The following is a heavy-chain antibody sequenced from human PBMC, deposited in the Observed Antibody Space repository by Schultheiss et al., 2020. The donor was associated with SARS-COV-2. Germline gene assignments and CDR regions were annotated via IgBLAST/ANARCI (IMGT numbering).Heavy chain of an antibody. Sequence: GGSLRLSCAASGFTFSSYAMSWVRQAPGKGLEWVGRIKSKTDGGTTDYAAPVKGRFIISRDDSNNTLYLQVNSLKTEDTAVYYCSTVGCNGGSCYGYSWGQGTLVTVSS. CDR2: IKSKTDGGTT. D-gene: IGHD2-15*01. V-gene: IGHV3-15*01. J-gene: IGHJ4*02. CDR1: GFTFSSYA. CDR3: STVGCNGGSCYGYS.